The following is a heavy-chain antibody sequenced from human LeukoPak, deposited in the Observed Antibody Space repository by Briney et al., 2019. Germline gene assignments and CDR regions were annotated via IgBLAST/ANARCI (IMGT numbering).Heavy chain of an antibody. V-gene: IGHV4-4*07. CDR2: IYTSGST. J-gene: IGHJ4*02. CDR3: ARENMGSYREFDY. D-gene: IGHD1-26*01. CDR1: DGSISSYY. Sequence: SETLSLTCTVSDGSISSYYWSWIRQPAGKGLECVGRIYTSGSTNYNASLKSRVSMSVDTSKNQFSLKLSSVTAADTAVFYCARENMGSYREFDYWGQGTLVTVSS.